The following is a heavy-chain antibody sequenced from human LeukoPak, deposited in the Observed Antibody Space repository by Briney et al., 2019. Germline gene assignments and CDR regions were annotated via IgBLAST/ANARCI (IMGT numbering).Heavy chain of an antibody. CDR3: AKTPMVYAMYFDY. J-gene: IGHJ4*02. V-gene: IGHV3-49*04. CDR2: IRSKAYGGTT. Sequence: GGSLRLSCTASGFTFGDYAMSWVRQAPGKGLEWVGFIRSKAYGGTTEYAASVKGRFTISRDDSKSIAYLQMNSLRAEDTAVYYCAKTPMVYAMYFDYWGQGTLVTVSS. CDR1: GFTFGDYA. D-gene: IGHD2-8*01.